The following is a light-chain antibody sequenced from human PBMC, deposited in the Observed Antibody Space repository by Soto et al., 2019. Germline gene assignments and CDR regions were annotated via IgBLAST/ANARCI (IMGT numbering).Light chain of an antibody. J-gene: IGKJ1*01. Sequence: DLQMTQSPSSLSASVGDRVTITCRASQSISTSLNWYQKKPGKAPELLIYAASSLQSGVPSRFRGSGSGTDFTLTISSLQPEDFATYYCQQSYTTPGWTFGQGTKVEIK. CDR1: QSISTS. CDR2: AAS. CDR3: QQSYTTPGWT. V-gene: IGKV1-39*01.